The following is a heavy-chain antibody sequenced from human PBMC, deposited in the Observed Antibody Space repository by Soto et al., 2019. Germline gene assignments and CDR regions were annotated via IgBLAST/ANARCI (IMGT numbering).Heavy chain of an antibody. CDR3: ASLTVADCSNKEG. J-gene: IGHJ4*02. CDR2: IYYSGST. V-gene: IGHV4-39*01. D-gene: IGHD2-21*01. CDR1: GGSISSSSDY. Sequence: QLQLQESGPGLVKPSETLSLTCTVSGGSISSSSDYWGWIRQPPGKGLEWIGSIYYSGSTYYNPSLKSRFTISVDTSKNQFSLKLSSVTAADTAVYYCASLTVADCSNKEGWGQGTLVTVSS.